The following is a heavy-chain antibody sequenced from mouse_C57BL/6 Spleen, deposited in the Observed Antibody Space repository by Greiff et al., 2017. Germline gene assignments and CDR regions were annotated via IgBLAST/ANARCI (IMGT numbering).Heavy chain of an antibody. CDR2: INYDGSST. V-gene: IGHV5-16*01. CDR1: GFTFSDYY. J-gene: IGHJ1*03. Sequence: EVHLVESEGGLVQPGSSMKLSCTASGFTFSDYYMAWVRQVPEKGLEWVVNINYDGSSTYYLDSLKSRFIISRDNAKNILYLQMSSLKSEDTATYYWARPRYYGSSPWWYFDVWGTGTTVTVSS. D-gene: IGHD1-1*01. CDR3: ARPRYYGSSPWWYFDV.